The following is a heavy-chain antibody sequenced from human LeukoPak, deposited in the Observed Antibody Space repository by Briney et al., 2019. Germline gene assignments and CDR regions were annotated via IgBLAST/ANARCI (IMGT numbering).Heavy chain of an antibody. CDR3: AYYYDSSGRAYDAFDI. CDR2: ISSSSSYI. V-gene: IGHV3-11*06. Sequence: GGSLRLSCAASGLRFSDYYVSWIRQAPGKGLEWVSSISSSSSYIYYADSVKGRFTISRDNAKNSLYLQMNSLRAEDTAVYYCAYYYDSSGRAYDAFDIWGQGTMVTVSS. CDR1: GLRFSDYY. J-gene: IGHJ3*02. D-gene: IGHD3-22*01.